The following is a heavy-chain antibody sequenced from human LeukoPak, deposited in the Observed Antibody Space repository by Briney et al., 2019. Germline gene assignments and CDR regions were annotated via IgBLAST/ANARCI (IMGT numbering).Heavy chain of an antibody. CDR1: GFTFSSYS. V-gene: IGHV3-21*04. J-gene: IGHJ3*02. D-gene: IGHD1-14*01. Sequence: GGSLRLSCAASGFTFSSYSMNWVRQAPGKGLEWVSSISSSSSYIYYADSVKGRFTISRDNAKNSLYLQMNSLRAEDTALYYCARDLIYNGGAFDIWGQGTMVTVSS. CDR2: ISSSSSYI. CDR3: ARDLIYNGGAFDI.